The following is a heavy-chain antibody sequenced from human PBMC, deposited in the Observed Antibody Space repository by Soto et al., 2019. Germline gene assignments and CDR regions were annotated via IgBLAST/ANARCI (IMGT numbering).Heavy chain of an antibody. D-gene: IGHD1-26*01. V-gene: IGHV4-31*03. CDR2: IYDSGSA. CDR1: GDSMSRGGYF. CDR3: ARGILRPNHYMDV. Sequence: QVQLQESGPGLVKPSQTLSITCIVSGDSMSRGGYFWTWIRQHPGKGLEWIGYIYDSGSAFYNPSLQSRVTMSVDTSKNQFSLNLRSVTAADTAVFYCARGILRPNHYMDVWGKGTAVAVSS. J-gene: IGHJ6*03.